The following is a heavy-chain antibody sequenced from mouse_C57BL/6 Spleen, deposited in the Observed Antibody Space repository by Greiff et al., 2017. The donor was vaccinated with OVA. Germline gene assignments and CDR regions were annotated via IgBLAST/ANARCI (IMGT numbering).Heavy chain of an antibody. CDR1: GFTFSSYA. Sequence: DVKLVESGGGLVKPGGSLKLSCAASGFTFSSYAMSWVRQTPEKRLEWVATISDGGSYTYYPDNVKGRFTISRDNAKNNLYLQMSHLKSEDTAMYYCARDEYPFAYWGQGTLVTVSA. CDR3: ARDEYPFAY. CDR2: ISDGGSYT. J-gene: IGHJ3*01. V-gene: IGHV5-4*01. D-gene: IGHD5-1*01.